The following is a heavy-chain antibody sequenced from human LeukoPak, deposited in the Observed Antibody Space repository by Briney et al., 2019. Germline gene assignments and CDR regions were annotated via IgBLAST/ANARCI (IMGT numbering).Heavy chain of an antibody. D-gene: IGHD2-15*01. J-gene: IGHJ5*02. CDR3: AREGGGPRWPDP. V-gene: IGHV4-4*07. CDR1: GGSISSYY. Sequence: SETLSLTCTVSGGSISSYYWSWIRQPAGKGLEWIGRINISGSSNYNPSLRSRVTMSVDTSKNQLSLNLSPVTAADTAVYYCAREGGGPRWPDPWGQGTLVTVSS. CDR2: INISGSS.